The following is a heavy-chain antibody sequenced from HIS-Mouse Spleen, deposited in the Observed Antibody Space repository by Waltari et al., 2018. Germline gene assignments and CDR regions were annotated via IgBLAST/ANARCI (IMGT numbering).Heavy chain of an antibody. V-gene: IGHV1-2*02. CDR1: GYTFTGSY. CDR2: INPNSGGT. J-gene: IGHJ4*02. CDR3: VGGDYFDY. Sequence: QVQLVQSGAEVKKPGASVKVSCKASGYTFTGSYMHWVRQAPGQGLEWMGWINPNSGGTDYAQKVQGRVTMTRDTSISTAYMELSRLRSDDTAVYYCVGGDYFDYWGQGTLVTVSS.